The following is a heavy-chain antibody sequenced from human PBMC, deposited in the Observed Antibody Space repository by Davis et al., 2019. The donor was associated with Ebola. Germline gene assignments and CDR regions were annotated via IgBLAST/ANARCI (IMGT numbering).Heavy chain of an antibody. D-gene: IGHD2-2*01. CDR1: GFTFSSYW. J-gene: IGHJ6*02. CDR3: ARDAYGCSSTSCYYYYGMDV. Sequence: GGSLRLSCAASGFTFSSYWMSWVRQAPGKGLEWVANIKQDGSEKYYVDSVKGRFTISSDNAKNTLYLQMNSLRAEDTAVYYCARDAYGCSSTSCYYYYGMDVWGQGTTVTVSS. CDR2: IKQDGSEK. V-gene: IGHV3-7*01.